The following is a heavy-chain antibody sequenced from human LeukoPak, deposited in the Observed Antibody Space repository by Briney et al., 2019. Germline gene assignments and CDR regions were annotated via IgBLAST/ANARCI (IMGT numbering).Heavy chain of an antibody. V-gene: IGHV4-31*03. CDR3: ARGSGTGAFDI. D-gene: IGHD2-8*02. CDR1: GGSINSGDYY. CDR2: VYYSGSA. J-gene: IGHJ3*02. Sequence: PSQTLSLTCSVSGGSINSGDYYWSWIRQHPGKGLEWIGYVYYSGSAFHNPSLKSRVTVSVDTSKNQFSLKLNSVTAADTAVYYCARGSGTGAFDIWGQGTMVTVSS.